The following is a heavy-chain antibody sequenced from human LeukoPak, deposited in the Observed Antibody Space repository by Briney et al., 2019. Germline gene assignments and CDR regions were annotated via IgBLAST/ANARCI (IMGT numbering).Heavy chain of an antibody. CDR3: ARAGSRGVYSSSWTDY. CDR1: GYTFTSYG. Sequence: GASVKVSCKASGYTFTSYGISWVRQAPGQGLEWMGWISAYNGNTNYAQKLQGRVTMTTDTSTSTAYMELRSLRSDDTAVYYCARAGSRGVYSSSWTDYWGQGTLVTVSS. J-gene: IGHJ4*02. CDR2: ISAYNGNT. V-gene: IGHV1-18*01. D-gene: IGHD6-13*01.